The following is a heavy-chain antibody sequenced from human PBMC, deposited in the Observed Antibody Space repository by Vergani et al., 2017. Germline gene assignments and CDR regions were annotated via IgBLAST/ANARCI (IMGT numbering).Heavy chain of an antibody. CDR3: ARGYDHYFLLFPY. J-gene: IGHJ4*02. Sequence: QVQLVESGGGVVQPGRSLRLSCAASGFTFSNYAMHWVRQAPGKGLEWVAVISYDGSNRHYADSVKGRFTISRDNSKNRLYQQMNSLRAEDTAVYYCARGYDHYFLLFPYWGQGTLVTVSS. CDR1: GFTFSNYA. D-gene: IGHD2-21*02. CDR2: ISYDGSNR. V-gene: IGHV3-30-3*01.